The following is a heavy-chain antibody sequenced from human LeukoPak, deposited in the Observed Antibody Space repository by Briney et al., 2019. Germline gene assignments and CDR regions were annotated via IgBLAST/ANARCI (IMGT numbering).Heavy chain of an antibody. CDR3: ARSPSGVVTATPHY. V-gene: IGHV3-74*01. CDR2: INPDGSRT. D-gene: IGHD2-21*02. Sequence: GGSLRLSCAASGFTFSSYAMSWVRQAPGKGLVWVSRINPDGSRTNYADSVEGRFTISRDNAKNSLYLQMNSLRAEDTAVYYCARSPSGVVTATPHYWGQGTLVTVSS. J-gene: IGHJ4*02. CDR1: GFTFSSYA.